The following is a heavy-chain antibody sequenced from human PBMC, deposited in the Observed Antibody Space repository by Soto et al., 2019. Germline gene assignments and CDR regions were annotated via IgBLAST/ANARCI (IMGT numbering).Heavy chain of an antibody. J-gene: IGHJ3*02. CDR3: AKPLYDFWSGPDAFDI. V-gene: IGHV3-23*01. D-gene: IGHD3-3*01. CDR2: ISGSGGST. Sequence: GGSLRLSCAASGFTFSSYAMSWVRQAPGKGLEWVSAISGSGGSTSYADYVKGRFTISRDNSKNTLYLQMNSLRAEDTAVYYCAKPLYDFWSGPDAFDIWGQGTMVTVSS. CDR1: GFTFSSYA.